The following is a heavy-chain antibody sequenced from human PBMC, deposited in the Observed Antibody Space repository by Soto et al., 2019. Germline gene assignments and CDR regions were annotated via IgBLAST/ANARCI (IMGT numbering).Heavy chain of an antibody. V-gene: IGHV1-46*04. Sequence: ASVKVSCKTSGYSFIDYYMHCVRQAPGQGLEWMGIINPSDGSASYSQRLQGGVTVTRDTPTTTVHMELSSLRSEDTAVYFCARGRGFKTWPNAFDIWGQGTVVTVSS. J-gene: IGHJ3*02. CDR3: ARGRGFKTWPNAFDI. CDR1: GYSFIDYY. CDR2: INPSDGSA.